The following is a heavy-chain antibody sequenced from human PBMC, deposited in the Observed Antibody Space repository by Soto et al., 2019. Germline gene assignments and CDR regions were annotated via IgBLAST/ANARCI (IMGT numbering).Heavy chain of an antibody. CDR1: GFSFSNYW. V-gene: IGHV3-74*01. D-gene: IGHD3-16*01. J-gene: IGHJ2*01. Sequence: EVQLVESGGGLVQPGGSLRLSCAASGFSFSNYWMHWVRQVPGEGLVWVSRIKTDGSITNYADSVRGRFTISRDNAENTLYLQMTSLRAEDTAVYYCARVAQGALYFDLWGRGTLVTVSS. CDR2: IKTDGSIT. CDR3: ARVAQGALYFDL.